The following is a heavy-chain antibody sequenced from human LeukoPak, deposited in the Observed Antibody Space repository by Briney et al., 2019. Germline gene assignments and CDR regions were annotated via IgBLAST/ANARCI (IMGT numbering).Heavy chain of an antibody. CDR2: INPNSGGT. Sequence: ASVKVSCKASGYTFTGYYMHWVRQAPGQGLEWMGWINPNSGGTNYAQKFQGRVTMTRDTSISTAYMELSRLRSDDTAVYYCARSSSSWSHLDYWGQGTLVTVSS. V-gene: IGHV1-2*02. CDR3: ARSSSSWSHLDY. CDR1: GYTFTGYY. D-gene: IGHD6-13*01. J-gene: IGHJ4*02.